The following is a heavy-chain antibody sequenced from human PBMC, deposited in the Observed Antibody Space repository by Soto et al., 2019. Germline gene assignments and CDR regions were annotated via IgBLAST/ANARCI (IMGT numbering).Heavy chain of an antibody. CDR1: GDSFSSYY. D-gene: IGHD3-10*01. CDR3: AALDGALDY. CDR2: IFHTGNT. V-gene: IGHV4-59*01. Sequence: LSLTCTVSGDSFSSYYWTWIRQPPGKRLEWVAYIFHTGNTNYNPSLKSRVTISVDTSKNQFSLKLRSVTPADTAVYYCAALDGALDYWGPGXLVTVSS. J-gene: IGHJ4*02.